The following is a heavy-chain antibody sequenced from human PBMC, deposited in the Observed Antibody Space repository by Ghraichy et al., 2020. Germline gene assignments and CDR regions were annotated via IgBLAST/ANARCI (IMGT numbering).Heavy chain of an antibody. CDR3: AKVFIAGPVLGWFDP. CDR1: GFTFSSYA. V-gene: IGHV3-23*01. J-gene: IGHJ5*02. Sequence: GGSLRLSCAASGFTFSSYAMSWVRQAPGKGLEWVSAISGSGGSTYYADSVKGRFTISRDNSKNTLYLQMNSLRAEDTAVYYCAKVFIAGPVLGWFDPWGQGTLVTVSS. D-gene: IGHD6-13*01. CDR2: ISGSGGST.